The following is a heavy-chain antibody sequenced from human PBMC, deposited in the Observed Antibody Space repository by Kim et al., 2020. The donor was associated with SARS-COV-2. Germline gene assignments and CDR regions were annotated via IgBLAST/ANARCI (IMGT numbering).Heavy chain of an antibody. CDR1: GYTFTTYA. V-gene: IGHV7-4-1*02. J-gene: IGHJ6*02. CDR3: ASMGGFGGLGYHYYGIDV. CDR2: INMNTGNP. Sequence: ASVKVSCKASGYTFTTYAMNWVRQAPGQGLEWMGGINMNTGNPTYAQGLTGRFVFSLDTSVSTAHLQISSLKAEDTVVYYCASMGGFGGLGYHYYGIDVWGQGTTVAVSS. D-gene: IGHD3-16*01.